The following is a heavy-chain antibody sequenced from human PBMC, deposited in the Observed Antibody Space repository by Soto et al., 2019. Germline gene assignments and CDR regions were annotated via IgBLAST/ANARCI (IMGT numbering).Heavy chain of an antibody. J-gene: IGHJ5*02. Sequence: QVQLVQSGAEVKKPGASVKVSCKASGGTFSSYAISWVRQAPGQGLEWMGGIIPIFGTANYAQKFQGRVTITADESTSTAYMELSSLGSGDTAVYYCARRYYDRSGYYYVRWFDPWGQGTLVTVSS. CDR1: GGTFSSYA. D-gene: IGHD3-22*01. V-gene: IGHV1-69*01. CDR2: IIPIFGTA. CDR3: ARRYYDRSGYYYVRWFDP.